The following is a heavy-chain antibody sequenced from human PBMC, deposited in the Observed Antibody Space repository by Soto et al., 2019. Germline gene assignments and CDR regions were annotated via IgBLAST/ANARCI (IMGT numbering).Heavy chain of an antibody. D-gene: IGHD6-19*01. Sequence: GGSLRLSCAASGFTFSGHGMHWVRQAPGKGLEWVAVIGYDGYNKYYADSVKGRFTISRDKSKNTLYLQMNSLRAEDTAVYYCARDPEAYTSGWFAPDYWGQGTLVTVSS. V-gene: IGHV3-33*01. J-gene: IGHJ4*02. CDR3: ARDPEAYTSGWFAPDY. CDR1: GFTFSGHG. CDR2: IGYDGYNK.